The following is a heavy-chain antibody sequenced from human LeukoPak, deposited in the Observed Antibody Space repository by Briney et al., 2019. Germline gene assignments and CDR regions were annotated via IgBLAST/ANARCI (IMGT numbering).Heavy chain of an antibody. D-gene: IGHD2-8*01. CDR1: GDSISSSPYY. V-gene: IGHV4-39*07. CDR3: ARGRVNGKFDY. CDR2: INHSGTT. J-gene: IGHJ4*02. Sequence: PSETLSLTCTISGDSISSSPYYWGWIRQPPGKGLEWIGEINHSGTTTYNPSLKSRVTISVDTSKSQFSLRLSSMTAADTAVYYCARGRVNGKFDYWGQEALVTVSS.